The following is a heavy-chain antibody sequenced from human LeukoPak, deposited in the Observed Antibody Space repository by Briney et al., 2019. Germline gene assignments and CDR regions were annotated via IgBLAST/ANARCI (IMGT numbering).Heavy chain of an antibody. Sequence: PGGSLRLSCAASGFTFSNYYMSWIRQAPGTGLEWLSYISRDYSTVFYADSVKGRFTISRDNAQSSLNLQMNNLRAEDTAIYYCGAARQYVGAFDIWGQGTLVTVSS. CDR1: GFTFSNYY. CDR2: ISRDYSTV. CDR3: GAARQYVGAFDI. D-gene: IGHD3-16*01. V-gene: IGHV3-11*01. J-gene: IGHJ3*02.